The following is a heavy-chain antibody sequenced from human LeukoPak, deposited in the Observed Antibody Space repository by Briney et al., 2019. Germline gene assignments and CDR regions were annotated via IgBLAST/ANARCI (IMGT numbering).Heavy chain of an antibody. CDR2: IRYDGSNK. CDR1: GFTFSSYG. V-gene: IGHV3-30*02. CDR3: AFYGSGSYSNVPLDY. D-gene: IGHD3-10*01. J-gene: IGHJ4*02. Sequence: GGSLTLSCAASGFTFSSYGMHWVRQAPGKGLEWVAFIRYDGSNKYYADSVKGRFTISRDNSKNTLYLQMSSLRAEDTAVYYCAFYGSGSYSNVPLDYWGQGTQVTVSS.